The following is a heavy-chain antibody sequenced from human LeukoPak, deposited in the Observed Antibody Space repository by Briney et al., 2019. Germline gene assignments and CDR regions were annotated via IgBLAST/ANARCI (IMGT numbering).Heavy chain of an antibody. CDR2: ISYDGSNK. Sequence: PGKSLRLSCAASGLTFSGYAMYWVRQAPGKGLEWVAVISYDGSNKYYADSVKGQFTISRDNSKNTLYLQMNSLRTKDTAVYYCARGAPPDYWGQGTLVTVSS. J-gene: IGHJ4*02. V-gene: IGHV3-30-3*01. CDR3: ARGAPPDY. CDR1: GLTFSGYA.